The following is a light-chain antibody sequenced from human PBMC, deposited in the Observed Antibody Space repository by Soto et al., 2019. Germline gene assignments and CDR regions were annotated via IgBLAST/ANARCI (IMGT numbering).Light chain of an antibody. CDR3: QQHNDWPPST. J-gene: IGKJ2*01. V-gene: IGKV3-15*01. CDR1: QSVRNN. CDR2: GAS. Sequence: EILLTQSPATLSVSPGERATLSCRASQSVRNNLAWYQQKPGQAPSLLLYGASTWAPGIPDRLSGSGFGREFSPPISSLQSQDFAAYYCQQHNDWPPSTFGQGTKLEIK.